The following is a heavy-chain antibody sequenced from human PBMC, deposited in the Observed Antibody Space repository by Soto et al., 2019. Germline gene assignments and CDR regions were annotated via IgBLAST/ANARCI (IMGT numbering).Heavy chain of an antibody. Sequence: QVQLVQSGPEVEKPGSSVRVSCKTSGDTLTTYVMNWVRQAPGQGLEWMGGIIPMFGKANYAQKFQGRITITADESTSTVFLDLSLLRSEDTAVYYCARDPIPMSGSNWYAYPGQYFHQWGQGTLVTVSS. CDR2: IIPMFGKA. CDR3: ARDPIPMSGSNWYAYPGQYFHQ. D-gene: IGHD6-13*01. CDR1: GDTLTTYV. J-gene: IGHJ1*01. V-gene: IGHV1-69*01.